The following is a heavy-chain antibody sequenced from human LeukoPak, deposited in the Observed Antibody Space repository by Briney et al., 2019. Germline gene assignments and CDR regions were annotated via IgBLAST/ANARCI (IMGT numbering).Heavy chain of an antibody. CDR2: ISYDGSNK. CDR1: GFTFSSYA. V-gene: IGHV3-30*04. D-gene: IGHD6-13*01. CDR3: ARERIAAAGTFDP. Sequence: GEPLRLPCAAPGFTFSSYAMHWVRQATGKGLEWVAVISYDGSNKYYADSVKGRFTISRDNSKNTLYLQMNSLRAEDTAVYYCARERIAAAGTFDPWGQGTLVTVSS. J-gene: IGHJ5*02.